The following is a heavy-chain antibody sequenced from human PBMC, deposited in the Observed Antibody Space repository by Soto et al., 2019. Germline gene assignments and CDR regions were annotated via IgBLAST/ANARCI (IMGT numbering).Heavy chain of an antibody. D-gene: IGHD3-10*01. CDR2: ILNDGSNR. CDR3: ARDDEYSGNGMDV. V-gene: IGHV3-33*01. J-gene: IGHJ6*02. CDR1: GFTFSNYG. Sequence: QVQLVESGGGVVQPGRSLRLSCAASGFTFSNYGMHWVRQAPGKGLEWVAVILNDGSNRYHADSVKDRFTISRDNSKNTLYLQMNSLRADDTAVYYCARDDEYSGNGMDVWGQGNTVTVS.